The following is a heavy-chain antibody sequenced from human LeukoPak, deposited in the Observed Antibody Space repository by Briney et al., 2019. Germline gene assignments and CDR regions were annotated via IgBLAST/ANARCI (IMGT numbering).Heavy chain of an antibody. CDR3: ARDDYWGVTNFDP. V-gene: IGHV4-59*01. CDR2: ISYTRST. J-gene: IGHJ5*02. D-gene: IGHD3-10*01. CDR1: GGSISPYF. Sequence: SETLSLTCTVSGGSISPYFWSWFRQPPGKGLEWIGYISYTRSTIYSPSLKSRVTISVDTSKNQFSLQLTSVTAADTAVYYCARDDYWGVTNFDPWGQGTLVTVSS.